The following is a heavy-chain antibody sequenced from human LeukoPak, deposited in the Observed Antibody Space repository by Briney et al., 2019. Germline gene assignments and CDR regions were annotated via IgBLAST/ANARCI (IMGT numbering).Heavy chain of an antibody. CDR3: AKGTLGTTRYYHSSGYLDY. J-gene: IGHJ4*02. Sequence: GGSLRLSWAASGFTFSSYSMHWVRQAPGKGLEWVAVISYDGSNKYYADSGKGRFTISRDNSKNTLYLQMNSLRAEDTAVYYCAKGTLGTTRYYHSSGYLDYWGQGTLVTVSS. CDR1: GFTFSSYS. D-gene: IGHD3-22*01. CDR2: ISYDGSNK. V-gene: IGHV3-30-3*01.